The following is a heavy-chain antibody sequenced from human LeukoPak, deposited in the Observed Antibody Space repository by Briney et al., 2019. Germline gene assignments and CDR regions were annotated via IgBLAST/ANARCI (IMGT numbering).Heavy chain of an antibody. CDR1: GFTFDDYA. J-gene: IGHJ4*02. CDR2: ISGEGGST. D-gene: IGHD2-8*01. V-gene: IGHV3-43*02. CDR3: AKDVLSTGSPTPPGVDY. Sequence: GGSLRLSCAASGFTFDDYAMHWVRQAPGKGLEWVSLISGEGGSTYYADSVKGRFTISRDNSKNSLYLQMNSLRTEDTALYYCAKDVLSTGSPTPPGVDYWGQGTLVTVSS.